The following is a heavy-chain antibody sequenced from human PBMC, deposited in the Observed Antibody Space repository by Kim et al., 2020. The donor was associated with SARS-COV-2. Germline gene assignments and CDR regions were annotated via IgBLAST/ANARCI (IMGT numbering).Heavy chain of an antibody. CDR1: GFTFSDYY. D-gene: IGHD6-13*01. Sequence: GGSLRLSCAASGFTFSDYYMCWIRQAPGKGLEWVSYISSTTSYTKYADSVKGRFTISRDNAKNSLYLQMNSLRAEDTAVYYCARVSSGSSSWYWFDPWGQGTPVTVSS. CDR2: ISSTTSYT. V-gene: IGHV3-11*05. J-gene: IGHJ5*02. CDR3: ARVSSGSSSWYWFDP.